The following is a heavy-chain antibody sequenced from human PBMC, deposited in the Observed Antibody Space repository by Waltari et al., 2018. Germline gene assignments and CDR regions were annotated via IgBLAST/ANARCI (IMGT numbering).Heavy chain of an antibody. Sequence: QVQLVESGGGVVQPGRSLRLSCAASGFTFSSYGMHWVRQAPGKGLEWVAVIWYDGSNKYYADSVKGRFTISRDNSKNTLYLQMNSLRAEDTAVYYCAKGWSYDSSGYYYAPFDYWGQGTLVTVSS. CDR3: AKGWSYDSSGYYYAPFDY. D-gene: IGHD3-22*01. CDR2: IWYDGSNK. V-gene: IGHV3-33*06. CDR1: GFTFSSYG. J-gene: IGHJ4*02.